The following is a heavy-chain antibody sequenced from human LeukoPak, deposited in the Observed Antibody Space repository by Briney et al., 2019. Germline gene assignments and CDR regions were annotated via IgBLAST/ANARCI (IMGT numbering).Heavy chain of an antibody. J-gene: IGHJ4*02. D-gene: IGHD3-22*01. V-gene: IGHV4-34*01. CDR1: GGSFSGYY. CDR3: ARNYYDSSAYYYVLSYFDY. CDR2: FYYSAST. Sequence: PSETLSLTCAVYGGSFSGYYWSWIRQPPGKGLEWIGSFYYSASTYYNPSLKSRVTISVDTSKNQFSLKLSSVTAADTAVYYCARNYYDSSAYYYVLSYFDYWGQGTLVTVSS.